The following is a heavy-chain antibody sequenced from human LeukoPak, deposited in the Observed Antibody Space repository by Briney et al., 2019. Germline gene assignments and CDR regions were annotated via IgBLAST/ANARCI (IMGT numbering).Heavy chain of an antibody. CDR2: ISYDGSNK. D-gene: IGHD1-26*01. CDR3: ARDRSGSYFHHGHPPLFDY. CDR1: GFTFSSYA. V-gene: IGHV3-30-3*01. Sequence: GRSLRLSCAASGFTFSSYAMHWVRQAPGKGLEWVAVISYDGSNKYYADSVKGRFTISRDNSKNTLYLQMNSLRAEDTAVYYCARDRSGSYFHHGHPPLFDYWGQGTLVTVSS. J-gene: IGHJ4*02.